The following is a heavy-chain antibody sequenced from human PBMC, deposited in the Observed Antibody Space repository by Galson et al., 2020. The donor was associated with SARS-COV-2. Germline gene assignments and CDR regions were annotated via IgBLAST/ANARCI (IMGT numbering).Heavy chain of an antibody. J-gene: IGHJ4*02. CDR3: AKDIPRITVLLNY. Sequence: GGSLRLSCADSGFSFSSYDMSWVRQAPGKGLEWVTAISVSGISTYYADSVQGRFNISRDNSNNIVYLQMNSLRAEDTAVYYCAKDIPRITVLLNYLGQGTLVTGSS. D-gene: IGHD6-19*01. CDR2: ISVSGIST. CDR1: GFSFSSYD. V-gene: IGHV3-23*01.